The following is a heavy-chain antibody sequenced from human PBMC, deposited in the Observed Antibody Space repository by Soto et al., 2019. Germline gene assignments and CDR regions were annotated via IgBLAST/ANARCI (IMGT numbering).Heavy chain of an antibody. J-gene: IGHJ4*02. Sequence: PGGSLRLSCAASGFTFRNYGMNWVRQAPGKGLEWVSYIGISSSTIYYADSVKGRFTISRDDAKNSLYLQMNSLRAEDTAVYYCTREMGAPPARGFDYWGQGALVTVSS. CDR2: IGISSSTI. V-gene: IGHV3-48*01. D-gene: IGHD2-8*01. CDR1: GFTFRNYG. CDR3: TREMGAPPARGFDY.